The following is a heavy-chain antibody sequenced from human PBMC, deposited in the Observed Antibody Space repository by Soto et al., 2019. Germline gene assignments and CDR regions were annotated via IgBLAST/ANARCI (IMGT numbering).Heavy chain of an antibody. Sequence: PGGSLRLSCAASGFTFSSYAMSWVRQAPGKGLEWVSAISGSGGSTYYADSVKGRFTISRDNSKNTLYLQMNSLRAEDTAVYYCAKDYYDVGDYYGMDVWGQGTTVTVSS. CDR3: AKDYYDVGDYYGMDV. CDR2: ISGSGGST. D-gene: IGHD3-22*01. V-gene: IGHV3-23*01. CDR1: GFTFSSYA. J-gene: IGHJ6*02.